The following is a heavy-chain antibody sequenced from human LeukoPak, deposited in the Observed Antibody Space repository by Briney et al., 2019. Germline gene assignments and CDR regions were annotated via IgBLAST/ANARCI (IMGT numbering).Heavy chain of an antibody. CDR2: INPNSGGT. CDR3: ARAGVYYYGSGFDY. D-gene: IGHD3-10*01. J-gene: IGHJ4*02. V-gene: IGHV1-2*02. Sequence: ASVKVSCKASGYTFTGYYMHWVRQAPGQGLEWMGWINPNSGGTNYAQKFQGRVTMTRDTSISTAYMELRSLRSDDTAVYYCARAGVYYYGSGFDYWGQGTLVTVSS. CDR1: GYTFTGYY.